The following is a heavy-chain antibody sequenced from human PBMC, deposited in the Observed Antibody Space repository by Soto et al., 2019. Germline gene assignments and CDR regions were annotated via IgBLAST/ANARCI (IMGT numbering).Heavy chain of an antibody. CDR3: ASSPRGYCSSTSCRELGNYYGMDV. Sequence: PGESLKISCKGSGYSFTSYWISWVRQMPGKGLAWMGRIDPSDSYTNYSPSFQGHVTISADKSISTAYLQWSSLKASDTAMYYCASSPRGYCSSTSCRELGNYYGMDVWGQGTTVTVSS. V-gene: IGHV5-10-1*01. CDR1: GYSFTSYW. CDR2: IDPSDSYT. D-gene: IGHD2-2*01. J-gene: IGHJ6*02.